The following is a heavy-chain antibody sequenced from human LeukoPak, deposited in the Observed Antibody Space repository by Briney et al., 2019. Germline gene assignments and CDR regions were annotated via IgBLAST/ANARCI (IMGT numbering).Heavy chain of an antibody. Sequence: PSQTLSLTCTVSGGSISSGDYYWSWIRQPPGKGLEWIGYIYYSGSTYYNPSLKSRVTISVDTSKNQFSLKLSSVTAADTAVYYCARVRIDGDLHFDYWGQGTLVTVSP. CDR3: ARVRIDGDLHFDY. CDR2: IYYSGST. V-gene: IGHV4-30-4*01. J-gene: IGHJ4*02. CDR1: GGSISSGDYY. D-gene: IGHD4-17*01.